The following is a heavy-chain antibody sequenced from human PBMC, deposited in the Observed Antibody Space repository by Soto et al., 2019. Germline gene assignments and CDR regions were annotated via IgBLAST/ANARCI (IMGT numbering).Heavy chain of an antibody. CDR3: ATIPATTILTDY. V-gene: IGHV4-39*01. CDR1: GGSMTRSYY. J-gene: IGHJ4*02. Sequence: SETLSLTCTVYGGSMTRSYYCGWIRQQPGKGLERIGSIYYSGSTYYNPSLKSRVTISVDTSKNQFSLKLSSVTAADTAVYYCATIPATTILTDYWGQGTLVTVSS. CDR2: IYYSGST. D-gene: IGHD2-2*02.